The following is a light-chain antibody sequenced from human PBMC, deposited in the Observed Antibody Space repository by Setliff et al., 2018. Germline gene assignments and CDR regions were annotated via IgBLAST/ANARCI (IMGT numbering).Light chain of an antibody. CDR3: CSYAGSYTSLYV. CDR2: DVS. Sequence: QSALAQPRSVSGSPGQSVTISCTGTSSDVGGYNYVSWYQQHPGKAPKLMIYDVSKRPSGVPDRFSGSKSGNTASPTISGLQAEDEADYYCCSYAGSYTSLYVFGTGTKGTVL. V-gene: IGLV2-11*01. CDR1: SSDVGGYNY. J-gene: IGLJ1*01.